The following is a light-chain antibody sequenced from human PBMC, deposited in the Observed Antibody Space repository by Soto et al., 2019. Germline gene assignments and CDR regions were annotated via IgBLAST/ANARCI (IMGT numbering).Light chain of an antibody. CDR1: SRDVGGQNY. V-gene: IGLV2-8*01. J-gene: IGLJ1*01. CDR3: CSHAGNNNYV. CDR2: AVS. Sequence: QSALTQPHSASGSPGQSVASSCTGTSRDVGGQNYVSWYQQHPGKAPKLIIYAVSNRPSGVPDRFSGSKSGNTASLTISGLRAEDEADYYCCSHAGNNNYVFGTGTKVTVL.